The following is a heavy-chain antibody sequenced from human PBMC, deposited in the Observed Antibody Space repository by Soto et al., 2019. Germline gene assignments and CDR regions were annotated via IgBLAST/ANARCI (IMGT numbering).Heavy chain of an antibody. V-gene: IGHV4-31*03. CDR1: GGSISSGGYY. D-gene: IGHD6-13*01. CDR2: IYYSGST. CDR3: ARHSSRPGVAAAGRARLDAFDI. J-gene: IGHJ3*02. Sequence: SETLSLTCTVSGGSISSGGYYWSWIRQHPGKGLEWIGYIYYSGSTYYNPSPKSRVTISVDTSKNQFSLKLSSVTAADTAVYYCARHSSRPGVAAAGRARLDAFDIWGQGTMVTVSS.